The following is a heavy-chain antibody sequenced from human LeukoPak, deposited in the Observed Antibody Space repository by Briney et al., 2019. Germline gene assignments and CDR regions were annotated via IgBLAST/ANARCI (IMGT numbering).Heavy chain of an antibody. CDR1: GFTFSSYA. V-gene: IGHV3-30-3*01. Sequence: PGGSLRLSCAASGFTFSSYAMHWVRQAPGKGLEWVAVISYDGSNKYYADSVKGRFTISRDNSKNTLYLQMNSLRAEDTAVYYCASRTGAFDIWGQGTMVTVSS. CDR3: ASRTGAFDI. D-gene: IGHD1-14*01. J-gene: IGHJ3*02. CDR2: ISYDGSNK.